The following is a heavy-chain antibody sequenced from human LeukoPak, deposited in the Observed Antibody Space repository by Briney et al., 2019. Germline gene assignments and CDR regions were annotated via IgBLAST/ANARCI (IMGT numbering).Heavy chain of an antibody. J-gene: IGHJ4*02. CDR1: GFTFGRFA. V-gene: IGHV3-23*01. Sequence: GGSLRLSCAVSGFTFGRFAMTWVRQAPGKGLEWVSVISNSGTITSYADSVKGRFTISRDNSKNTVYLQMNSLRAEDTALYYCTTESFHYWGQGSLVAVSS. CDR2: ISNSGTIT. CDR3: TTESFHY. D-gene: IGHD3-10*01.